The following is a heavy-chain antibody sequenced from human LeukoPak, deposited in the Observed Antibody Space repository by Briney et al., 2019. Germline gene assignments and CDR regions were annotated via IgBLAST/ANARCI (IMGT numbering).Heavy chain of an antibody. D-gene: IGHD5-18*01. Sequence: SETLSLTSTVSGGSISSYYWSWIRQPPGKGLEWIGYIYYSGSTNYNPSLKSRVTISVDTSKNQFSLKLSSVTAADTAVYYCAREDTAKDAFDIWGQGTMVTVSS. J-gene: IGHJ3*02. CDR2: IYYSGST. V-gene: IGHV4-59*01. CDR1: GGSISSYY. CDR3: AREDTAKDAFDI.